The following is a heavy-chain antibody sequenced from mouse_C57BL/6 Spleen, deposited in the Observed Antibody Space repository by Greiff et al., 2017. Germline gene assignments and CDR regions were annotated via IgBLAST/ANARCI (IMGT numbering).Heavy chain of an antibody. CDR1: GYTFTDYN. CDR3: ARGDYYSNYDAMDY. J-gene: IGHJ4*01. V-gene: IGHV1-22*01. CDR2: INPNNGGN. D-gene: IGHD2-5*01. Sequence: EVQLQQSGPELVKPGASVKMSCKASGYTFTDYNMHWVKQSHGKSLEWIGYINPNNGGNSYNQKFKGKATLTVNKSSSTAYMELRSLTSEDSAVYYCARGDYYSNYDAMDYWGQGTSVTVSS.